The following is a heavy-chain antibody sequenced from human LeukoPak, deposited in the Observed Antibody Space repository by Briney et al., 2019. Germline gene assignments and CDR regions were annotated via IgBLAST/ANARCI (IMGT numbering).Heavy chain of an antibody. CDR3: ASPEVG. CDR1: GFTFSTYG. D-gene: IGHD1-14*01. V-gene: IGHV3-33*03. CDR2: IWYDGYDK. J-gene: IGHJ4*02. Sequence: PGRSLRLSCAASGFTFSTYGMHWVRQAPGKGLEWVAVIWYDGYDKYYADSVKGRFTISRGNAKNSLYLQMNSLRAEDTAVYYCASPEVGWGQGTLVTVSS.